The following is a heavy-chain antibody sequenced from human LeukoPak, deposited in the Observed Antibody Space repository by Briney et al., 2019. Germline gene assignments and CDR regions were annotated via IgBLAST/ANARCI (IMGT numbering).Heavy chain of an antibody. CDR2: INAGNGNT. Sequence: GASVKVSCKASGYTFTSYAMHWVRQAPGQRLEWMGWINAGNGNTKYSQKFQGRVTITRDTSASTAYMELSSLRSEDTAVYYCARDEFPFQPSYGSGSYYSYWGQGTLVTVSS. J-gene: IGHJ4*02. V-gene: IGHV1-3*01. CDR3: ARDEFPFQPSYGSGSYYSY. D-gene: IGHD3-10*01. CDR1: GYTFTSYA.